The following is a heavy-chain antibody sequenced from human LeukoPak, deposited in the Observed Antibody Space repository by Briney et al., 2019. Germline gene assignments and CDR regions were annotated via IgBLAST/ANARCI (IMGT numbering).Heavy chain of an antibody. J-gene: IGHJ6*03. Sequence: PGGSLRLSCAASGFTFSSYAMSWVRQAPGKGLEWVSGIIGSGHNTYNADSVRGRFTVTRDNSKNTLYLQMSSLRVEDTAVYYCAKYNDVNGYYFYSYMDVWGKGTTVTVSS. CDR3: AKYNDVNGYYFYSYMDV. CDR2: IIGSGHNT. CDR1: GFTFSSYA. D-gene: IGHD3-22*01. V-gene: IGHV3-23*01.